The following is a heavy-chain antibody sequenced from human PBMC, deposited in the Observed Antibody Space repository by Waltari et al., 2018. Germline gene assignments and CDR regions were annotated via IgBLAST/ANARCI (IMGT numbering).Heavy chain of an antibody. CDR2: IYTSGST. D-gene: IGHD6-19*01. V-gene: IGHV4-61*02. CDR1: GGSISSGRYY. CDR3: ARGSFGQWLVRRRGFDY. J-gene: IGHJ4*02. Sequence: QVQLQESGPGLVQPSQTLSLTCTVSGGSISSGRYYRRWIRQPAGKGLEWIGRIYTSGSTNYNPSLKSRVTISVDTSKNQFSLKLSSVTAADTAVYYCARGSFGQWLVRRRGFDYWGQGTLVTVSS.